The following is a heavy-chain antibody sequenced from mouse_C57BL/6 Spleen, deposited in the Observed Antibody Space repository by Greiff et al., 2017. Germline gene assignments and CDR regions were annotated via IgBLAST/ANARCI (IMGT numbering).Heavy chain of an antibody. CDR2: INYDGSST. D-gene: IGHD1-1*01. CDR1: GFTFSDYY. CDR3: AREGNLLLRTRWYFDV. V-gene: IGHV5-16*01. J-gene: IGHJ1*03. Sequence: EVKLVESEGGLVQPGSSMKLSCTASGFTFSDYYMAWVRQVPEKGLEWVANINYDGSSTYYLDSLKSRFIISRDNAKNILYLQMSRLKSEDTATYDCAREGNLLLRTRWYFDVWGTGTTVTVSS.